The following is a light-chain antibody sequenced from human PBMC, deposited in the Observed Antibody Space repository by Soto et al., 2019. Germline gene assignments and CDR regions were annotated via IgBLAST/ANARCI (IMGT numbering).Light chain of an antibody. J-gene: IGLJ1*01. CDR2: QDS. V-gene: IGLV3-1*01. CDR3: QAWDSSTYV. CDR1: KLGDKY. Sequence: SSELTQPPSVSVSPGQTASITCSGDKLGDKYACWYHQKPGQSPVLVIYQDSKRPSGIPERFSGSNSGNTATLTISGTQAMDEADYYCQAWDSSTYVFGTGTKLTVL.